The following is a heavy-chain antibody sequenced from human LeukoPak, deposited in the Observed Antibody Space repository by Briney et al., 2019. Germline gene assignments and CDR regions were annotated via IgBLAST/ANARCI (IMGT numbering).Heavy chain of an antibody. CDR2: IYHSGST. V-gene: IGHV4-30-2*01. CDR3: ARSPRGTSSWSIRGPHNWFDP. Sequence: PSETLSLTCAVSGGSISSGGYSWSWIRQPPGKGLEWIGYIYHSGSTYYNPSLKSRVTISVDRSENQFSLKLSSVTAADTAVYYCARSPRGTSSWSIRGPHNWFDPWGQGTLVTVSS. CDR1: GGSISSGGYS. D-gene: IGHD6-13*01. J-gene: IGHJ5*02.